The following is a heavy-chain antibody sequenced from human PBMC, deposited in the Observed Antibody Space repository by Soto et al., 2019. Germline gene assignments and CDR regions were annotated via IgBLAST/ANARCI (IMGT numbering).Heavy chain of an antibody. Sequence: EVQLVESGGGLVQPGRSVRLSCAASGFTFDDYGMHWVRQAPGKGLEWVSDISWNSGSIGYADSVKGRFIISRDNAKNSLYLQMNNLRPEDTAFYFCAKVSTTHTFGPLDPWGQGTLVTVSS. D-gene: IGHD1-1*01. V-gene: IGHV3-9*01. CDR3: AKVSTTHTFGPLDP. CDR2: ISWNSGSI. J-gene: IGHJ5*02. CDR1: GFTFDDYG.